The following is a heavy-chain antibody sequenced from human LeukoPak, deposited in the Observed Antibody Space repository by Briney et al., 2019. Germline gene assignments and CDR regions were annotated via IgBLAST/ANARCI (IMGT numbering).Heavy chain of an antibody. CDR1: GFTFSSYE. CDR2: ISSSGSTI. D-gene: IGHD3-10*01. V-gene: IGHV3-48*03. Sequence: GGSLRLSCAASGFTFSSYEMNWVRQAPGKGLEWVSYISSSGSTIYYADSVKGRFTISRDNSKNTLYLQMNSLRAEDTAVYYCAKLLSSGFNRGVIDYWGQGTLVTVSS. J-gene: IGHJ4*02. CDR3: AKLLSSGFNRGVIDY.